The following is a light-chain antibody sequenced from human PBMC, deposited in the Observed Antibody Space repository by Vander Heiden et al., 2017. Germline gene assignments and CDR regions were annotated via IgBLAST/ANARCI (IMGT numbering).Light chain of an antibody. V-gene: IGLV8-61*01. CDR3: VLYRGSGISV. CDR1: SRPVPTNYS. CDR2: STN. Sequence: VVTHAPSFSVSPGGTVALTCGLSSRPVPTNYSPSGYQQTPGQSPRTLIYSTNTRASGVPDRFSGSILGNTAALTSTGAQADDESDYYCVLYRGSGISVFGGGTKRTVL. J-gene: IGLJ2*01.